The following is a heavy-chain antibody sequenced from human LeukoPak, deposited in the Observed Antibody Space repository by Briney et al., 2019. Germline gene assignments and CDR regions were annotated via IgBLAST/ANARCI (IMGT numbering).Heavy chain of an antibody. D-gene: IGHD1-26*01. J-gene: IGHJ4*02. Sequence: GGSLRLSCIASGFTVSSNYMTWARQPPGKGLEWVSLLYSDDSAYYADSVKGRFTVSRDNSQKALYLQMDSLRTEDTAIYYYARDPWVGSTSLHWGQGIQVTVSS. CDR1: GFTVSSNY. CDR3: ARDPWVGSTSLH. CDR2: LYSDDSA. V-gene: IGHV3-66*02.